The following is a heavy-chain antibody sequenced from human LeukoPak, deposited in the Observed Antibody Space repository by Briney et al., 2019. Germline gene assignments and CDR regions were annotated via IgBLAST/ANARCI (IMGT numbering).Heavy chain of an antibody. J-gene: IGHJ4*02. CDR1: GFTFSSDA. Sequence: PGGSLRLSCAASGFTFSSDAMSWVRQAPGKGLECVSAISGSGGSTYYADSVKGRFTISRDNSKNTLYLQLNSLRAEDTAVYYCAGRYYYDSIEDYWGQGTLVTVSS. V-gene: IGHV3-23*01. D-gene: IGHD3-22*01. CDR3: AGRYYYDSIEDY. CDR2: ISGSGGST.